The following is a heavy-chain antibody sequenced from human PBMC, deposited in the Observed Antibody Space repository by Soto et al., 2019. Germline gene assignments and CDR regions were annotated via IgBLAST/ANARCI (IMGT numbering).Heavy chain of an antibody. J-gene: IGHJ6*02. V-gene: IGHV3-7*01. CDR2: IKQDGSEK. D-gene: IGHD1-26*01. Sequence: GGSLRLSCAASGFTFSSYAMHWVRQAPGKGLEWVANIKQDGSEKYYVDSVKGRFTISRDNAKNSLYLQMNSLRAEDTAVYYCAKDWAGWELRPYYSMDVSGQGTTVTVSS. CDR3: AKDWAGWELRPYYSMDV. CDR1: GFTFSSYA.